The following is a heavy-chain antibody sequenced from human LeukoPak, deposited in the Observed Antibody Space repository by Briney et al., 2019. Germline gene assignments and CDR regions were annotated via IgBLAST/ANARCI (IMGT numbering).Heavy chain of an antibody. V-gene: IGHV1-2*02. CDR3: ARVNCSSTSCYSPGYYYYGMDV. CDR2: INPNSGGT. D-gene: IGHD2-2*01. Sequence: ALVKVSCKASGYTFTGYYMHWVRQAPGQGLEWMGWINPNSGGTNYAQKFQGRVTMTRDTSISTAYMELSRLRSDDTAVYYCARVNCSSTSCYSPGYYYYGMDVWGQGTTVTVSS. J-gene: IGHJ6*02. CDR1: GYTFTGYY.